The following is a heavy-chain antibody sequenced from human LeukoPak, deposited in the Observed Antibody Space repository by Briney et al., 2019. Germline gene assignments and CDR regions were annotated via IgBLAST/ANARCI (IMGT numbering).Heavy chain of an antibody. CDR1: GYIFPTYW. D-gene: IGHD1-1*01. CDR3: ARGSRYLADLDY. CDR2: IYPGDSDT. J-gene: IGHJ4*02. V-gene: IGHV5-51*01. Sequence: GESLNISCQGSGYIFPTYWIGWVREMPGKGMEWIWIIYPGDSDTRYSPSFQGQVSISAAKSLSTAYLQWSSLKASDTAMYYGARGSRYLADLDYWGQGTLVTVSS.